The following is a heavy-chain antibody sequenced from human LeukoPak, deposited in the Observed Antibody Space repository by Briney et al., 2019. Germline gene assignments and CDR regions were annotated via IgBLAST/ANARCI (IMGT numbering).Heavy chain of an antibody. CDR3: VRGVGVSRFNYLDP. CDR2: IWYDASNK. D-gene: IGHD1-7*01. V-gene: IGHV3-33*01. J-gene: IGHJ5*02. CDR1: GFTFSSFG. Sequence: PGGSLTLSCAASGFTFSSFGMHWVRQAPGKGLEWVAVIWYDASNKYYADSVKGRFTISRDNSKNTLYLHMNSLRDDDTAVYYCVRGVGVSRFNYLDPWGQGTLVIVSS.